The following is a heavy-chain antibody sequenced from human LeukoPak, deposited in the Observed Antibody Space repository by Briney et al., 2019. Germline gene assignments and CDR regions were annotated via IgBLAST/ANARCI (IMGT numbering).Heavy chain of an antibody. Sequence: GESLKISFKGSGYSLFTTYWIGWVRQMPGKGLEWMGAIYPDDSDTRYGPSFQGQVTISVDKSTSTAYLQWSSLKASDTAMYYCARPDDYGGKPAAFDIWGQGTMVTVSS. V-gene: IGHV5-51*01. CDR3: ARPDDYGGKPAAFDI. D-gene: IGHD4-23*01. CDR1: GYSLFTTYW. CDR2: IYPDDSDT. J-gene: IGHJ3*02.